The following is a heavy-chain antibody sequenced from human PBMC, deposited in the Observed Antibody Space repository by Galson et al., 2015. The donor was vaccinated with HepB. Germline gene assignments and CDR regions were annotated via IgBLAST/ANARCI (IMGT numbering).Heavy chain of an antibody. CDR2: IYYSGST. Sequence: ETLSLTCTVSGGSMSRYYWNWIRQSPERGLEWIGYIYYSGSTNYNPSLKSRVFISVETSRSQLSLKLKSVTAADTAVYYCARGRGQRPLKFDYWGQGALVTVSS. D-gene: IGHD3-16*01. J-gene: IGHJ4*02. CDR1: GGSMSRYY. V-gene: IGHV4-59*01. CDR3: ARGRGQRPLKFDY.